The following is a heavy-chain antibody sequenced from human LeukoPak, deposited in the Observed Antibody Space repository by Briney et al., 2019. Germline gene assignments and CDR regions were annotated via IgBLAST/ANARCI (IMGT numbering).Heavy chain of an antibody. CDR1: GYTFTSYG. J-gene: IGHJ5*02. CDR2: ISAYNGNT. D-gene: IGHD6-19*01. CDR3: ARGSSGWYIGWFDP. Sequence: ASVNVSCKASGYTFTSYGISWVRQAPGQGLEGMGWISAYNGNTNYAQKLQGRVTMTTDTSTSTAYMELRSLRSDDTAVYYCARGSSGWYIGWFDPWGQGTLVTVSS. V-gene: IGHV1-18*01.